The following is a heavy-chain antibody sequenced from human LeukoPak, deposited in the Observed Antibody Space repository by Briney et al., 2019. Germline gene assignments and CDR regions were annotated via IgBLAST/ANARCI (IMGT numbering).Heavy chain of an antibody. CDR3: ARDGVYDSSGFDY. Sequence: KPSETLSLTCTVSGYSISSGYYWGWIRQPPGKGLEWIGSIYHSGSTYYNPSLKSRVTISVDTSKNQFSLKLSSVTAADTAVYYCARDGVYDSSGFDYWGQGTLVTVSS. V-gene: IGHV4-38-2*02. D-gene: IGHD3-22*01. CDR2: IYHSGST. CDR1: GYSISSGYY. J-gene: IGHJ4*02.